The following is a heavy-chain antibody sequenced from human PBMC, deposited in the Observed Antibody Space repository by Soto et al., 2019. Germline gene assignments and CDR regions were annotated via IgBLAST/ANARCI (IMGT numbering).Heavy chain of an antibody. CDR2: IKQDGSEK. J-gene: IGHJ4*02. D-gene: IGHD6-19*01. Sequence: GGSLRLSCAASGFTFSSYWMSWVRQAPGKGLEWVANIKQDGSEKYYVDSVKGRFTISRDNAKNSLYLQMNSLRAEDTAVYYCARGGIAVAGRVDYWGQGTLVTVSS. V-gene: IGHV3-7*01. CDR3: ARGGIAVAGRVDY. CDR1: GFTFSSYW.